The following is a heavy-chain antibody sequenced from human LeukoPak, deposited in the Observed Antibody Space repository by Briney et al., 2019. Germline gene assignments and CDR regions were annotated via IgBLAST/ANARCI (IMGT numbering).Heavy chain of an antibody. Sequence: PCRSLRLSCAASGFTFDDYAMHWVRQAPGKGLEWVSGISWNGGSVDYADSVKGRFTISRKNAKNSLYLQMNSMRTEDTALYYCAKDDSYGGNSNFDYWGQGTLVTVS. CDR3: AKDDSYGGNSNFDY. CDR2: ISWNGGSV. CDR1: GFTFDDYA. V-gene: IGHV3-9*01. D-gene: IGHD4-23*01. J-gene: IGHJ4*02.